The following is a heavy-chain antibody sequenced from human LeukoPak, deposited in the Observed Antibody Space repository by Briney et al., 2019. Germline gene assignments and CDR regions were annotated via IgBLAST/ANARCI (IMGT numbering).Heavy chain of an antibody. D-gene: IGHD1-26*01. CDR1: GYTFTDYY. CDR2: INPNSGGT. Sequence: ASVKVSCTASGYTFTDYYMHWVRQAPGQGLEWMGWINPNSGGTNYAQKFQGRVTMTRDTSISTAYMELSRLRSDDTAVYFCARDESSKFDYWGQGTLVTVPS. V-gene: IGHV1-2*02. CDR3: ARDESSKFDY. J-gene: IGHJ4*02.